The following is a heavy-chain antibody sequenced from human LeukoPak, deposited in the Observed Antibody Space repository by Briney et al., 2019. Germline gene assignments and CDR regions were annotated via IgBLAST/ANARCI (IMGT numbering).Heavy chain of an antibody. Sequence: GGSLRLSCAASGFTFSSYGMHCVRQAPGKGLEWVAFIRYDGSKKYYADSVKGRFTISRDNSKNTLYLQMNSLRAEDTAVYYCAKEIWPTVTTPGWTYFDYWGQGALVTVSS. V-gene: IGHV3-30*02. CDR2: IRYDGSKK. J-gene: IGHJ4*02. CDR1: GFTFSSYG. CDR3: AKEIWPTVTTPGWTYFDY. D-gene: IGHD4-17*01.